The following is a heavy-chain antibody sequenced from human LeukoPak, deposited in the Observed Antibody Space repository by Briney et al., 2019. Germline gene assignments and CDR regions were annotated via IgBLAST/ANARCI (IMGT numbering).Heavy chain of an antibody. D-gene: IGHD3-22*01. V-gene: IGHV3-21*01. CDR2: ISSSSSYI. CDR3: ARDRETTMIVVVITPPDV. J-gene: IGHJ6*02. CDR1: GFTFSSYS. Sequence: GGSLRLSCAASGFTFSSYSMNWVRQAPGKGLEWVSSISSSSSYIYYADSVKGRFTISRDNAKNSLYLQMNSLRAEDTAVYYCARDRETTMIVVVITPPDVWGQGTTVTVSS.